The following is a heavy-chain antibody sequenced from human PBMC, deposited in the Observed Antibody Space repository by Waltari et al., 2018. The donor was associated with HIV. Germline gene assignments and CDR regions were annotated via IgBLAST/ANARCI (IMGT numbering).Heavy chain of an antibody. J-gene: IGHJ3*02. D-gene: IGHD4-17*01. Sequence: QVQLQESGPGLVKPSETLSLTCTVSGGSISSYYWSWIRQPAGKGLEWIGRIYTSGSTKDNPSLQSRVTMSVDTSKNQFSLKLSSVTAADTAVYYCARDAGYGGNSDRADAFDIWGQGTMVTVSS. CDR2: IYTSGST. CDR1: GGSISSYY. V-gene: IGHV4-4*07. CDR3: ARDAGYGGNSDRADAFDI.